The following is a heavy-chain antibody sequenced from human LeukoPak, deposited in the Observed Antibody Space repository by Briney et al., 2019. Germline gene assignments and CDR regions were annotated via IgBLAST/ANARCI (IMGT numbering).Heavy chain of an antibody. J-gene: IGHJ4*02. CDR2: ICYSGST. CDR1: GASISSGGHY. CDR3: ARGGVPAAIAY. V-gene: IGHV4-31*03. D-gene: IGHD2-2*01. Sequence: ASQTLSLTCTVSGASISSGGHYWSWIRQHPGKGLEWIGYICYSGSTYYNPSLKSRVTMSVDTSKNQYSLNLSSVTAADTAVYYCARGGVPAAIAYWGQGTLVTVSS.